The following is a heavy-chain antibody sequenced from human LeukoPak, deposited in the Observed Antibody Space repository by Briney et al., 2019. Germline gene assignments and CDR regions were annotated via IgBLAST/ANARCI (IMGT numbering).Heavy chain of an antibody. CDR1: GGSISSGSYY. V-gene: IGHV4-61*02. CDR3: ARVRLATGTTPYNWFDP. Sequence: PSQTLSLTCTVSGGSISSGSYYWSWIRPPAGKGLEWIGRIYASGTTNYNPSLKSRVHISVDQSKNQFYLKLSSVTDADTGVYYCARVRLATGTTPYNWFDPWGQGTLVTVSS. J-gene: IGHJ5*02. D-gene: IGHD1-1*01. CDR2: IYASGTT.